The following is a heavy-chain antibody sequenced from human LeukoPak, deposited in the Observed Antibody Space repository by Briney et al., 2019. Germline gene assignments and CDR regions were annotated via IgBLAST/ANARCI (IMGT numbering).Heavy chain of an antibody. J-gene: IGHJ3*02. CDR3: TRHDYGDYVSVAFDI. D-gene: IGHD4-17*01. CDR1: GFTFSSYW. CDR2: INSDGIST. Sequence: PGGSLRLSCAASGFTFSSYWMHWVRQAPGKGLVWVSRINSDGISTSYADSVKGRFTISRDNAKNTAYLQMNSLKTEDTAVYYCTRHDYGDYVSVAFDIWGQGTMVTVSS. V-gene: IGHV3-74*01.